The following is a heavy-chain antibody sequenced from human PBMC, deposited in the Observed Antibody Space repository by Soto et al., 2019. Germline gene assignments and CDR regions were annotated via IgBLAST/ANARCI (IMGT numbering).Heavy chain of an antibody. CDR1: GGSISSVGYS. D-gene: IGHD2-15*01. Sequence: QLQLQESGSGLVKPSQTLSLTCAVSGGSISSVGYSWSWIRQPPGNGLEWIGYIYHRGRTYYNPSLKSRVTISVHRARDQGSLKLSSVTAADTAVYYCARGQVVAAQHCGQGTLVTVSS. J-gene: IGHJ4*02. CDR3: ARGQVVAAQH. CDR2: IYHRGRT. V-gene: IGHV4-30-2*01.